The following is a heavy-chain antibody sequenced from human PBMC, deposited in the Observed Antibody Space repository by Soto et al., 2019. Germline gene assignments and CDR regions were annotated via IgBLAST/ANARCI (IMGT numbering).Heavy chain of an antibody. CDR1: GYSFTSYW. CDR3: ARQGMITRPKDGMDV. D-gene: IGHD3-16*01. V-gene: IGHV5-10-1*01. CDR2: IDPNESYT. J-gene: IGHJ6*02. Sequence: PVESLKIACKGSGYSFTSYWISWVRQMPGEGREWMGRIDPNESYTNYSPSFQDDVTISADKSISTAYLEWSSVKAADTVMYYCARQGMITRPKDGMDVWGQGTTVT.